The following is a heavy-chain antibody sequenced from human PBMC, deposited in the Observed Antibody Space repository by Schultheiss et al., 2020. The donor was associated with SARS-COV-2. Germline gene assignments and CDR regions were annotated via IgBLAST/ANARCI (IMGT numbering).Heavy chain of an antibody. D-gene: IGHD2-21*02. Sequence: GGSLRLSCAASGFTFSSYSMNWVRQAPGKGLEWVAVISYDGSNKYYADSVKGRFTISRDNSKNTLYVQMNSLRAEDTALYYCAKTGPRTSYCGGDCYRNFDSWGQGTLVTVSS. CDR2: ISYDGSNK. J-gene: IGHJ4*02. CDR3: AKTGPRTSYCGGDCYRNFDS. CDR1: GFTFSSYS. V-gene: IGHV3-30*18.